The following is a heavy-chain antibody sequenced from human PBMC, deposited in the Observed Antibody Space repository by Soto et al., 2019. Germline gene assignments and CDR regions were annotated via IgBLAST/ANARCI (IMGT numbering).Heavy chain of an antibody. V-gene: IGHV3-48*03. CDR3: ARRKSVPPASVYYFDY. CDR2: ITTGGGTI. D-gene: IGHD2-2*01. CDR1: VFTFSSYE. J-gene: IGHJ4*02. Sequence: PVGALRLSCTSSVFTFSSYEMNCVRHAPGKWLEWLSYITTGGGTIYYADSAKGRFTISRDNAKNSLYLQMNSLRAEDTAVYYCARRKSVPPASVYYFDYLGQGA.